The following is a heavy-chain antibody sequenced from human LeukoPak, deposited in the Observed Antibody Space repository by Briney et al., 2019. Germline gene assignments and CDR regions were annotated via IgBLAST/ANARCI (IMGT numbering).Heavy chain of an antibody. Sequence: PGGSLRLSCAAPGFTFSSYAMSWVRQAPGKGLEWVSAISGSGGSTYYADSVKGRFTISRDNSKNTLYLQMSSLRAEDTAVYYCAKVAPPYRAARTYYFDYWGQGTLVTVSS. V-gene: IGHV3-23*01. CDR3: AKVAPPYRAARTYYFDY. CDR2: ISGSGGST. CDR1: GFTFSSYA. J-gene: IGHJ4*02. D-gene: IGHD6-6*01.